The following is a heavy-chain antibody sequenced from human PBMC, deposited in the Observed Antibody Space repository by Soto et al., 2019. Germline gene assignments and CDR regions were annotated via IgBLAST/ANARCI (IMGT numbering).Heavy chain of an antibody. CDR2: VSGRGGST. V-gene: IGHV3-23*01. CDR3: AKDSTVTTALCFCYSGFDV. Sequence: GKGLEWVSAVSGRGGSTKYADSVKGRFIISRDNSNSTLYLQMDSLRGEDTAVYYCAKDSTVTTALCFCYSGFDVWGKRTTVTGSS. J-gene: IGHJ6*04. D-gene: IGHD4-17*01.